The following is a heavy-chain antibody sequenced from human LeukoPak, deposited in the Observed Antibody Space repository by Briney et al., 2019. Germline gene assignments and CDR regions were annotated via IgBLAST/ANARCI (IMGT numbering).Heavy chain of an antibody. CDR1: GGSISSGGYY. D-gene: IGHD3-9*01. V-gene: IGHV4-31*03. Sequence: PSETLSLTCSVSGGSISSGGYYWSWIRQPPGKGLEWIGYIHHSGTTYYNPSLKSRVTISVDTSKKRFSLKLSSVTAADTAAYYCARNWGGPGYYHGMDVWGQGTTVTVFS. J-gene: IGHJ6*02. CDR2: IHHSGTT. CDR3: ARNWGGPGYYHGMDV.